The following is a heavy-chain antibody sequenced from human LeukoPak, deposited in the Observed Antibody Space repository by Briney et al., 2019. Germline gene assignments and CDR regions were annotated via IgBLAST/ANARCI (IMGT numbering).Heavy chain of an antibody. J-gene: IGHJ4*02. CDR2: IFYCGSP. V-gene: IGHV4-31*03. D-gene: IGHD3-16*02. CDR1: DGSISSGGFY. CDR3: ASIVDVWRSYRYYYFDS. Sequence: SHTLSLTCTVSDGSISSGGFYWSWIRQHPGKGLEWIWDIFYCGSPLYPPSLKTRVTISVHTYKPQFSLKVTSVTAADSAVYYCASIVDVWRSYRYYYFDSWGQGTLVSVSS.